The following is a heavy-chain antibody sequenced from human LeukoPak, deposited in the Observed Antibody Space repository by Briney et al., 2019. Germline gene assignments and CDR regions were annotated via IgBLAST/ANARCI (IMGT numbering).Heavy chain of an antibody. CDR3: ARDRSRKDIVVVPAASELRSDY. V-gene: IGHV1-69*04. CDR2: IIPILGIA. CDR1: GSTFSSYA. Sequence: GASVKVSCKASGSTFSSYAISWVRQAPGQGLEWMGRIIPILGIANYAQKFQGRVTITADKSTSTAYMELSSLRSEDTAVYYCARDRSRKDIVVVPAASELRSDYWGQGTLVTVSS. J-gene: IGHJ4*02. D-gene: IGHD2-2*01.